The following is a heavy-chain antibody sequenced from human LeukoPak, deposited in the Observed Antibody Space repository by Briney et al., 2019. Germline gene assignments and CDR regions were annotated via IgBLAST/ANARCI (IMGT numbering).Heavy chain of an antibody. J-gene: IGHJ5*02. Sequence: SETLSLTCAVYGGSFSGYYWSWIRQPPGKGLEWIGCMYYSGNSNYNPALKSRVTISVDTSKNQFSLKMISVTPADTAVFYCAGRNRGGWFDAWGQGTLVTVSS. D-gene: IGHD3-10*01. CDR2: MYYSGNS. CDR3: AGRNRGGWFDA. CDR1: GGSFSGYY. V-gene: IGHV4-59*01.